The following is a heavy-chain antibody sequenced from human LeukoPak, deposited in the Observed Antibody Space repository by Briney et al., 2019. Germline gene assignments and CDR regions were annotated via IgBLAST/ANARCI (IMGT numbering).Heavy chain of an antibody. CDR2: IHYSGST. V-gene: IGHV4-39*07. J-gene: IGHJ4*02. CDR3: ARLTDYDFWSGYQGTYYLDY. CDR1: GGSISSSNHY. Sequence: SETLSLTCTVSGGSISSSNHYWGWIRQPPGKGLEWVASIHYSGSTYYNPSLKSRVTISVDTSKNQFSLKLSSVTAADTAVYYCARLTDYDFWSGYQGTYYLDYWGQGTLVTVSS. D-gene: IGHD3-3*01.